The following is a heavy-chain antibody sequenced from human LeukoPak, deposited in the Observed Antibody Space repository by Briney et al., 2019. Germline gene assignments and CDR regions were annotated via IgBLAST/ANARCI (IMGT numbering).Heavy chain of an antibody. D-gene: IGHD3-10*02. V-gene: IGHV3-23*01. CDR1: GFTFSTNA. Sequence: GGSLRLSCAASGFTFSTNAMSWVRRAPGKGLEWVSAVSGSGDSTYYADSVKGRFTISRANSKNTMYLQMNSLRAEDTAVYYCAKVMLGELLYWFDPWGQGTLVTVSS. CDR3: AKVMLGELLYWFDP. J-gene: IGHJ5*02. CDR2: VSGSGDST.